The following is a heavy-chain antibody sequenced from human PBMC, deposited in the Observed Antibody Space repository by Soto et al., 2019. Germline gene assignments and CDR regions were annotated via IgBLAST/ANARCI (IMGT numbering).Heavy chain of an antibody. D-gene: IGHD6-19*01. CDR1: GGTFSSYT. CDR2: IIPILGIA. CDR3: AIVTVAGTLIDYFNY. V-gene: IGHV1-69*02. Sequence: SVKVSCKASGGTFSSYTISWVRQAPGQGLEWMGRIIPILGIANYAQKYQGRVTITADKSTSTAYMELSSLRSEDTAVYYCAIVTVAGTLIDYFNYGGQGTRVTVS. J-gene: IGHJ4*02.